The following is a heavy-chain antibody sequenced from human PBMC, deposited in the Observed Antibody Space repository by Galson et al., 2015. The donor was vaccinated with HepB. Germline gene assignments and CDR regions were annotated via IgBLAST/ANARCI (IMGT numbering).Heavy chain of an antibody. Sequence: SLRLSCAASGLTVSSEYMSWVRQAPGKGLQWGSAIYADGRTYYGNSVKGRFTISRDNSKNMVYLQMNSLRAEDTAMYYCARDMIEDSVGWFDFDYWGQGTLVTVSS. CDR2: IYADGRT. J-gene: IGHJ4*02. D-gene: IGHD6-19*01. CDR3: ARDMIEDSVGWFDFDY. V-gene: IGHV3-53*01. CDR1: GLTVSSEY.